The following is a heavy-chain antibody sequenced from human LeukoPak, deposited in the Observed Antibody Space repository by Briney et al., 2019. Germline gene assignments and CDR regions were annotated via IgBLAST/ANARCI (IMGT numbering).Heavy chain of an antibody. J-gene: IGHJ4*02. CDR2: ISAGGGST. CDR1: GFTFSSYA. D-gene: IGHD3-22*01. Sequence: GGSLRLSCAASGFTFSSYAMSWVRQAPGKGLEWVSSISAGGGSTYYADSVKGRFTISRDNSKNTLYLQMNSLRAEDTAVYYCAKNPDDSSGYFSFDYWGQGTLVTVSS. CDR3: AKNPDDSSGYFSFDY. V-gene: IGHV3-23*01.